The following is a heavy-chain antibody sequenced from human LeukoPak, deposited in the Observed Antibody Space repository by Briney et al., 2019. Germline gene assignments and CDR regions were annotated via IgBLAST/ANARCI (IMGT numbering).Heavy chain of an antibody. D-gene: IGHD6-19*01. Sequence: PSETLSLTCTVSGGSISSSSYYWGWIRQPPGKGLEWIGSIYYSGSTYYNPSLKSRVTISVDTSKNQFSLKLSSVTAADTAVYYCARVAGKYSSGWYPGWWFDPWGQGTLVTVSS. CDR1: GGSISSSSYY. CDR3: ARVAGKYSSGWYPGWWFDP. J-gene: IGHJ5*02. CDR2: IYYSGST. V-gene: IGHV4-39*07.